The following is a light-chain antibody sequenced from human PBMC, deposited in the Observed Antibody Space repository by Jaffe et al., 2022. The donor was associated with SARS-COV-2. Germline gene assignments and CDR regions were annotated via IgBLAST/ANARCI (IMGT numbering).Light chain of an antibody. J-gene: IGKJ1*01. CDR3: LQHNRYPFT. CDR1: QDIRYD. Sequence: DIQMTQSPFSLSASVGDRVTITCRASQDIRYDLGWYQQKPGKAPKRLISDTSNLQSGVPSRFSGSGSGTEFTLTISTLQPEDFATYYCLQHNRYPFTFGQGTKVGI. CDR2: DTS. V-gene: IGKV1-17*01.